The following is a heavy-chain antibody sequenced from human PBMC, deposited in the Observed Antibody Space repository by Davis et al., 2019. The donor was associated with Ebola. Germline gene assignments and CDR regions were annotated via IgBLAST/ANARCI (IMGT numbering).Heavy chain of an antibody. V-gene: IGHV4-59*01. CDR2: IYYSGST. D-gene: IGHD4-17*01. J-gene: IGHJ4*02. CDR3: ASGYGDYVGGYFDY. Sequence: PSETLSLTCTVSGGSISSYYWSWIRQPPGKGLEWIGYIYYSGSTNYNPSLKSRATISVDTSKNQFSLKLSSVTAADTAVYYCASGYGDYVGGYFDYWGQGTLVTVSS. CDR1: GGSISSYY.